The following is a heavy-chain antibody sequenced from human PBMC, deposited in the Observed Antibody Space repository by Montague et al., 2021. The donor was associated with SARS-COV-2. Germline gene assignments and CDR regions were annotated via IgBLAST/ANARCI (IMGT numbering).Heavy chain of an antibody. D-gene: IGHD3-16*02. Sequence: SLRLSCAASGLTFSNYDMNWVCQAPGKGPEWISYISTSAYTTSYAGSVKGRFTISRDNGKNSLYLQMNSLRVEDTAVYYCTRDYRSIVGDGLDIWGQGTKVTVSS. CDR2: ISTSAYTT. CDR3: TRDYRSIVGDGLDI. J-gene: IGHJ3*02. V-gene: IGHV3-48*03. CDR1: GLTFSNYD.